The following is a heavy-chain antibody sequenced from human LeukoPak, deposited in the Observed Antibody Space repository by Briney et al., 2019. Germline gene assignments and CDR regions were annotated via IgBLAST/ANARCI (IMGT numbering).Heavy chain of an antibody. J-gene: IGHJ4*02. CDR1: GFTFDDYA. Sequence: GRSLRLSCAASGFTFDDYAMHWVRQAPGKGLEWVSGISWNSGSIGYADSVKGRFTISRDNAKNSLYLQMNSLRAEDTALYYCAKDGPRATYYYVSSGFDYWGQGTLVTVSS. D-gene: IGHD3-22*01. V-gene: IGHV3-9*01. CDR3: AKDGPRATYYYVSSGFDY. CDR2: ISWNSGSI.